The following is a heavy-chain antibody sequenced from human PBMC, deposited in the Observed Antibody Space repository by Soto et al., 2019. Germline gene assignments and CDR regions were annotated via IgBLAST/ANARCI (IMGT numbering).Heavy chain of an antibody. D-gene: IGHD3-9*01. CDR2: IYPGGSDT. CDR1: EYSFNTYW. Sequence: GESLKISCKGSEYSFNTYWIGWVRQMPGKGLEWMGIIYPGGSDTRYSPSFQGQVTISADKSISTAYLQWSSLKASDTAMYYCARHGRDDILTGSLNWGQGTLVTVSS. CDR3: ARHGRDDILTGSLN. V-gene: IGHV5-51*01. J-gene: IGHJ4*02.